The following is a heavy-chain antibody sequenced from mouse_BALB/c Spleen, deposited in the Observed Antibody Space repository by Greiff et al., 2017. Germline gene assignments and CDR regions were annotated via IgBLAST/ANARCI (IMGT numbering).Heavy chain of an antibody. CDR1: GYSFTSYYA. CDR2: ISYSGST. Sequence: EVKVEESGPGLVKPSHSLSLTCTVTGYSFTSYYAWNWIRQFPGNTLESMGYISYSGSTSYNPSLKSRISYTRDTSKNQYFLHLNSVTTEDTATYYCACDYDRFAYWGQGTLVTVSA. D-gene: IGHD2-4*01. CDR3: ACDYDRFAY. V-gene: IGHV3-2*02. J-gene: IGHJ3*01.